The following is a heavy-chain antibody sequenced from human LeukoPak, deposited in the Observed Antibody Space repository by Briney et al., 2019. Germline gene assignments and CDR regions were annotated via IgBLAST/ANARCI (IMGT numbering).Heavy chain of an antibody. CDR2: IIPIFGTA. Sequence: ASVKVSCKASGGTFSSYAISWVRQAPGQGLEWMGGIIPIFGTANYAQKFQGRVTITADKSTSTAYMELSSLRFEDTAVYYCARASREAFDIWGQGTMVTVSS. D-gene: IGHD5-24*01. V-gene: IGHV1-69*06. CDR1: GGTFSSYA. J-gene: IGHJ3*02. CDR3: ARASREAFDI.